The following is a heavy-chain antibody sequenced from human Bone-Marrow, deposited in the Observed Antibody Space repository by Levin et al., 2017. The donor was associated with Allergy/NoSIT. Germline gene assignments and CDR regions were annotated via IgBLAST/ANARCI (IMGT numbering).Heavy chain of an antibody. CDR3: ARGSAHRYYYMDV. CDR2: ISGYNSDT. Sequence: GASVKVSCKASGYTFVNYGLSWVRQAPGQGLEWMGWISGYNSDTNYAQKFQDRVTMTTDTSTSTAYMELRSLRSDDSAVYYCARGSAHRYYYMDVWGEGTTVTVSS. V-gene: IGHV1-18*01. CDR1: GYTFVNYG. J-gene: IGHJ6*03.